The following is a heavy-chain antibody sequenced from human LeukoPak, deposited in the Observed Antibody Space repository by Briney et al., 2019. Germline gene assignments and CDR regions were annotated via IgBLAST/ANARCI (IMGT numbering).Heavy chain of an antibody. J-gene: IGHJ4*02. V-gene: IGHV3-33*01. D-gene: IGHD4-17*01. Sequence: PGRSLRLSCAASGFTFSSYGMHWVRQAPGKGLEWVAVIWYDGSNKYYADSVKGRFTISRDNSKNTLYLQMNSLRAEDTAVYYCARPPQRITVTMVDYWGQGTLVTVSS. CDR1: GFTFSSYG. CDR2: IWYDGSNK. CDR3: ARPPQRITVTMVDY.